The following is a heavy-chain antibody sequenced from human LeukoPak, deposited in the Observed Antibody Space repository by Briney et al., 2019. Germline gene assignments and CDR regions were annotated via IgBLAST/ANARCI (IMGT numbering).Heavy chain of an antibody. J-gene: IGHJ4*02. CDR1: GGSVSGYY. CDR2: IYYSGNT. V-gene: IGHV4-59*02. CDR3: ARHKDSGDYPLDY. D-gene: IGHD4-17*01. Sequence: SETLSLTCTVSGGSVSGYYWSWIRKPPGKGLEWIGYIYYSGNTNYNPSLKSRLIMSLDTSKNHFSLKLNSVTAADTAVYYCARHKDSGDYPLDYWGQGILVSVSS.